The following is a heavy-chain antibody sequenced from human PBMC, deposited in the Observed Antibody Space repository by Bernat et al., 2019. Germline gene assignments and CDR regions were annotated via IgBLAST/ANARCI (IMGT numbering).Heavy chain of an antibody. V-gene: IGHV3-33*01. D-gene: IGHD6-6*01. CDR2: IWYDGSNK. J-gene: IGHJ4*02. CDR3: AREQSIAAYIDY. Sequence: QVQLVESGGGVVQPGRSLRLSCAASGFTFSSYGMHWVRQAPGKGLEWVAVIWYDGSNKYYADSVKGRFTISRDNSKNTLYLQMTSLRAEDTAVYYCAREQSIAAYIDYWGQGTLVTVSS. CDR1: GFTFSSYG.